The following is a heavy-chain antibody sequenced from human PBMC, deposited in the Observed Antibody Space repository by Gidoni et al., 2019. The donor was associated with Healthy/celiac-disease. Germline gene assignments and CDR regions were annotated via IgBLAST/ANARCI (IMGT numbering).Heavy chain of an antibody. J-gene: IGHJ4*02. Sequence: EVQLLESGGGLVQPGGYLRLSCPASGFTFSRYAMSWVRQAPGKGLEWVSAISGSGGSTYYADSVKGRFTISRDNSKNTLYLQMNSLRAEDTAVYYCAKGSSSCLVHWGQGTLVTVSS. CDR3: AKGSSSCLVH. CDR2: ISGSGGST. CDR1: GFTFSRYA. V-gene: IGHV3-23*01. D-gene: IGHD6-6*01.